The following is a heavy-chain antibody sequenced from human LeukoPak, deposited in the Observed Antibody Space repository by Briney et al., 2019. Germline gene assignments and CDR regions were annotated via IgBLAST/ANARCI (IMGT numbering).Heavy chain of an antibody. CDR2: ISAYNGNT. J-gene: IGHJ4*02. V-gene: IGHV1-18*01. Sequence: ASVKVSCKASGYTFTSYGISWVRQAPGQGLEWMGWISAYNGNTNYAQKLQGRVTMTTDTSTSTAYMELRSLRSDDTAVYYCARHRITVFGADNPFDYWGQGTLVTVSS. CDR3: ARHRITVFGADNPFDY. D-gene: IGHD3-3*01. CDR1: GYTFTSYG.